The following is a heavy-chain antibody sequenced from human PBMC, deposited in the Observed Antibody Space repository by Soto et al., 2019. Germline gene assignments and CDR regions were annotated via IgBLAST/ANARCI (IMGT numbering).Heavy chain of an antibody. CDR1: GGAISGYY. J-gene: IGHJ4*02. CDR3: ARGGGYDSFDF. D-gene: IGHD2-15*01. CDR2: IYSSGGT. Sequence: SETLSLTCTVSGGAISGYYWTWIRQPAGKGLEWIGRIYSSGGTKYNPSLKSRVDMSLDMSKNQFSLRLNSVTAADKAVYYCARGGGYDSFDFWGQGIQVTV. V-gene: IGHV4-4*07.